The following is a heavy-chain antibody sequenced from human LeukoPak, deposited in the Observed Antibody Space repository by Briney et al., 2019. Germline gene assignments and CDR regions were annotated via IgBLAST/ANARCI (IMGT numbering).Heavy chain of an antibody. D-gene: IGHD5-18*01. CDR1: GGSISSSSYY. CDR3: ARGPLDTAMVIRFAPSIAFDI. V-gene: IGHV4-39*07. J-gene: IGHJ3*02. CDR2: IYYSGST. Sequence: NPSETLSLTCTVSGGSISSSSYYWGWIRQPPGKGLEWIGSIYYSGSTYYNPSLKSRVTISVDTSKNQFSLKLSSVTAADTAVYYCARGPLDTAMVIRFAPSIAFDIWGQGTMVTVSS.